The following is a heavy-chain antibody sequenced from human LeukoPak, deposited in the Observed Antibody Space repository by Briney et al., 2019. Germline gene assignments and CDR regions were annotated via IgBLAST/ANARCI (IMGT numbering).Heavy chain of an antibody. V-gene: IGHV1-24*01. D-gene: IGHD2-2*01. CDR3: ATDRGMYQLLYYGMDV. CDR2: XDPEDGET. CDR1: GYTLTELS. J-gene: IGHJ6*02. Sequence: XSGYTLTELSMHWVRQAPGKGLEWMGGXDPEDGETVYAQKFQGRVTMTEDTSTDTAYMELSSLRSEDTAVYYCATDRGMYQLLYYGMDVWGQGTTVTVSS.